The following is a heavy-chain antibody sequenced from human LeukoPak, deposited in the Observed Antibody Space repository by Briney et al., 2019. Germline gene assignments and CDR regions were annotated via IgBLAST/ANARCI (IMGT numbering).Heavy chain of an antibody. V-gene: IGHV3-7*05. D-gene: IGHD6-19*01. CDR3: ARRGSSGWYDY. CDR1: GFTFTNYW. Sequence: GRSLRLSCAASGFTFTNYWMSWVRQAPGKGLEWVANIKEDGSDKYYVDSVKGRFTISRDNAKNSQYLQMNSLRAEDTAVYYCARRGSSGWYDYWGQGTLVTVSS. J-gene: IGHJ4*02. CDR2: IKEDGSDK.